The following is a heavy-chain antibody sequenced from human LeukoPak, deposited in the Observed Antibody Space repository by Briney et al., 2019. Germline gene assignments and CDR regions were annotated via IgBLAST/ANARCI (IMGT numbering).Heavy chain of an antibody. CDR3: ARTSMVVSYYYYMDV. V-gene: IGHV1-46*01. D-gene: IGHD4-23*01. CDR1: GYTFTSYY. Sequence: ASAKVSCKASGYTFTSYYMHWVRQAPGQGLEWMGIINPSGGSTSYAQKFQGRVTMTRDTSTSTVYMELSSLRSEDTAVYYCARTSMVVSYYYYMDVWGKGTTVTVSS. CDR2: INPSGGST. J-gene: IGHJ6*03.